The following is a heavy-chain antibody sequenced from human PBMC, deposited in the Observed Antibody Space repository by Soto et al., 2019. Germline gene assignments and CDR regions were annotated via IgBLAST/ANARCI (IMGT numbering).Heavy chain of an antibody. CDR3: VRAAARGDS. CDR2: INTDGSNT. V-gene: IGHV3-74*01. Sequence: PGGSLRLSCAASGFYFSGDWMHWVRQVPGGGLEWVSRINTDGSNTLYADYVKGRFTISRDNAKSTLYLQLSSLRADDTAVYYCVRAAARGDSWGQGTLV. D-gene: IGHD3-10*01. CDR1: GFYFSGDW. J-gene: IGHJ5*01.